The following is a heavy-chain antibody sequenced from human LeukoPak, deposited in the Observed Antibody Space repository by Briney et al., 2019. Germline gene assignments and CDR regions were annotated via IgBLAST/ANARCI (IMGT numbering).Heavy chain of an antibody. J-gene: IGHJ4*02. Sequence: GGSLRLSCAASGFTVSSNYMSWVRQAPGKGLEWVSVIYSGGSTYYADSVKGRFTISRDNSKNTLYLQMNSLRAEDTAVYYCARVGVDTAMAGDYWGQGTLVTVSS. V-gene: IGHV3-66*01. CDR3: ARVGVDTAMAGDY. CDR2: IYSGGST. D-gene: IGHD5-18*01. CDR1: GFTVSSNY.